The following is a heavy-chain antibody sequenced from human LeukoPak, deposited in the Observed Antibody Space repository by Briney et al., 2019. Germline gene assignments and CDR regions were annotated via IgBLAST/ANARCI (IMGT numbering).Heavy chain of an antibody. D-gene: IGHD6-19*01. CDR1: GYTFTGYY. Sequence: ASVKVSCKASGYTFTGYYMHWVRQAPGQGLEWMGWINPNSGGTNYAQKFQGRVTMTRDTSISTAYMELGRLRSDDTAVYYCARGPVGPEWLVWDFDYWGQGTLVTVSS. V-gene: IGHV1-2*02. J-gene: IGHJ4*02. CDR3: ARGPVGPEWLVWDFDY. CDR2: INPNSGGT.